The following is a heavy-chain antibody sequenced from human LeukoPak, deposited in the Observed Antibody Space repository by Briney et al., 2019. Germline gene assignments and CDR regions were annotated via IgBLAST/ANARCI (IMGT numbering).Heavy chain of an antibody. V-gene: IGHV3-21*01. CDR3: ARGEGGFDSSGWYSSGFDY. CDR2: ISSSSSYI. CDR1: GFTFSHYW. D-gene: IGHD6-19*01. Sequence: GGSLRLSCTASGFTFSHYWMTWVRQAPGKGLEWVSSISSSSSYIYYADSVKGRFTISRDNAKNSLYLQMNSLRAEDTAVYYCARGEGGFDSSGWYSSGFDYWGQGTLVTVSS. J-gene: IGHJ4*02.